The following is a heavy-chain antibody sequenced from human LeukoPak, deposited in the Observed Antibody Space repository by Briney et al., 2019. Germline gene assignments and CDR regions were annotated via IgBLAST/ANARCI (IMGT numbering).Heavy chain of an antibody. CDR2: IYISGST. CDR1: GGSISSYY. Sequence: SETLSLTCTVSGGSISSYYWSRIRQPAGKGLEWIGRIYISGSTNYNPSLKSRVTMSVDTSKNQFSLKLSSVTAADTAVYYCARDRGTWNDDGFDYWGQGTLVTVSS. CDR3: ARDRGTWNDDGFDY. V-gene: IGHV4-4*07. D-gene: IGHD1-1*01. J-gene: IGHJ4*02.